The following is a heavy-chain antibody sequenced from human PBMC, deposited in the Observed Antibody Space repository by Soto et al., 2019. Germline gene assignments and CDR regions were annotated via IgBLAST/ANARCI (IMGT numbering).Heavy chain of an antibody. D-gene: IGHD2-2*01. Sequence: ASVKVSCKASGYTFTSYYMHWVRQAPGQGLEWMGIINPSGGSTSYAQKFQGRVTMTRDTSTSTVYMELSSLRSEDTAVYYCARDRYYSSTSCLGWFDPWGQGALVTVSS. CDR3: ARDRYYSSTSCLGWFDP. CDR2: INPSGGST. CDR1: GYTFTSYY. V-gene: IGHV1-46*03. J-gene: IGHJ5*02.